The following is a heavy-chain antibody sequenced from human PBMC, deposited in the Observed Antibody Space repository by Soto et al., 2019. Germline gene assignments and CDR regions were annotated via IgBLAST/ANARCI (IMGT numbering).Heavy chain of an antibody. CDR3: ARDYSSGWYGRVRDFDI. D-gene: IGHD6-19*01. CDR1: GGSISSYY. V-gene: IGHV4-59*01. J-gene: IGHJ3*02. CDR2: IYYSGST. Sequence: QVQLQESGPGLVKPSETLSLTCTVSGGSISSYYWSWIRQPPGKGLEWIGYIYYSGSTNYNPSLKSRVTISVDTSKNQFSLKLSSVTAADTAVYYCARDYSSGWYGRVRDFDIWGQGTMVTVSS.